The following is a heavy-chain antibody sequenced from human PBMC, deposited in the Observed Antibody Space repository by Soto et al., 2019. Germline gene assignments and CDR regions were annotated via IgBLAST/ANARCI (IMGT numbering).Heavy chain of an antibody. J-gene: IGHJ4*02. V-gene: IGHV4-34*01. CDR3: ARGYDILTGYYSGFDY. Sequence: QVQLQQWGAGLLKPSETLSLTCAVYGGSFSGYYWSWIRQPPGKGLEWIGEINHSGSTNYNPSLKSRVTTSVDTSKNQFSLKLSSVTAADTAVYYCARGYDILTGYYSGFDYWGQGTLVTVSS. CDR2: INHSGST. CDR1: GGSFSGYY. D-gene: IGHD3-9*01.